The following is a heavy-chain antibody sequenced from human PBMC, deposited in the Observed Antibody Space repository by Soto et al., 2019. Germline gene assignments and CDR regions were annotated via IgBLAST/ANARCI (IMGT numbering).Heavy chain of an antibody. Sequence: SXXLSCASSGFTFSSYGMHWVSQARGKGLEWVAVIWYDGSNKYYADSVKGRFTIFRDNSKNTLYLQMNSLRAEDTAVYYCARDRITMVRGALGGMDVWGQGTTVTVSS. V-gene: IGHV3-33*01. CDR3: ARDRITMVRGALGGMDV. CDR1: GFTFSSYG. D-gene: IGHD3-10*01. CDR2: IWYDGSNK. J-gene: IGHJ6*02.